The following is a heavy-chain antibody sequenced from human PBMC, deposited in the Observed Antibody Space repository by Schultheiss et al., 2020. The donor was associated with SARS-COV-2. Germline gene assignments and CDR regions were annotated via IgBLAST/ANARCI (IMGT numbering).Heavy chain of an antibody. Sequence: SVKVSCKASGYTFTSYGISWVRQAPGQGLEWMGGIIPIFGTANYAQKFQGRVTITADESTSTAYMELSSLRSEDTAVYYCARDRIAAAGTGLEYWGQGTLVTVSS. J-gene: IGHJ4*02. CDR1: GYTFTSYG. D-gene: IGHD6-13*01. CDR3: ARDRIAAAGTGLEY. V-gene: IGHV1-69*13. CDR2: IIPIFGTA.